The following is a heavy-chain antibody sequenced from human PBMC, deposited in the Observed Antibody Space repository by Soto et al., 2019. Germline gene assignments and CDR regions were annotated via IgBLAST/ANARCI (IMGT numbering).Heavy chain of an antibody. CDR1: GFTFRSYV. Sequence: QVQLVESGGGVVQPGTSLRVSCVGSGFTFRSYVIHWVRQAPGKGLEWVALKSNEGSDKYYGDSVRGRFTISRDNSRNTVDLQMDSLSLEDTALYYCARWGTTGGLDVWGQGTLVSVSS. J-gene: IGHJ1*01. D-gene: IGHD3-16*01. CDR2: KSNEGSDK. CDR3: ARWGTTGGLDV. V-gene: IGHV3-30*19.